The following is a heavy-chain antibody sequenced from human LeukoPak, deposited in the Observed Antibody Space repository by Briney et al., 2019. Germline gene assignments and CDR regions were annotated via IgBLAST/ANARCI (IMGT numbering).Heavy chain of an antibody. V-gene: IGHV4-59*08. CDR1: GDSITNYY. CDR3: ARHASSSTSWLPA. Sequence: SETLSLTCTVSGDSITNYYWSWIRQPPGQGLEWIANMYYSGSANYNPSLKSRVTISVDTSKNQFSLKLTSVNAADTALYCCARHASSSTSWLPAWGQGILVTVSS. D-gene: IGHD2-2*01. J-gene: IGHJ5*02. CDR2: MYYSGSA.